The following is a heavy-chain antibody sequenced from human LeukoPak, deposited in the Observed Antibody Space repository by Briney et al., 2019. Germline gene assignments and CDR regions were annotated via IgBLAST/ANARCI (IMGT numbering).Heavy chain of an antibody. Sequence: GGSLRLSCAASGFTFGSYSINWVRQAPGKGLEWVSYISGSSTTIYYADSVKGRFTISRDNAKNSPYLQMNSLRDEDTAVYYCARDLVGATASWGQGTLVTVSS. CDR1: GFTFGSYS. CDR2: ISGSSTTI. CDR3: ARDLVGATAS. V-gene: IGHV3-48*02. D-gene: IGHD1-26*01. J-gene: IGHJ5*02.